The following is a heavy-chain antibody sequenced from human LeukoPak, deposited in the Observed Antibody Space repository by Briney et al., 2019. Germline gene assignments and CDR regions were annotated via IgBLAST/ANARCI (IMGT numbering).Heavy chain of an antibody. V-gene: IGHV4-30-4*01. Sequence: SETLSLTCTVSGGSISSGDSYWSWIRQPPGKGLEWIGYIYYSGSTYYNPSLKSRVTISVDTSKNQFSLKLSSVTAADTAVYYCARDQEGSYWEYYFDYWGQGTLVTVSS. CDR3: ARDQEGSYWEYYFDY. D-gene: IGHD1-26*01. CDR1: GGSISSGDSY. CDR2: IYYSGST. J-gene: IGHJ4*02.